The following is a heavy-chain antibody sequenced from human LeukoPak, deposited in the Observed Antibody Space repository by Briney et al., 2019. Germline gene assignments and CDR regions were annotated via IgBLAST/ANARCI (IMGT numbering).Heavy chain of an antibody. CDR1: GGSFSGYS. Sequence: SETLSLTCAVYGGSFSGYSWSWIRQPPGKGLEWIGEINHSGSSNYNPSLKSRVTISVDTSKNQFSLKLSSVTAADTAVYYCAGGRLRFPQTRWGQGTLVTVSS. CDR3: AGGRLRFPQTR. D-gene: IGHD5-12*01. CDR2: INHSGSS. J-gene: IGHJ4*02. V-gene: IGHV4-34*01.